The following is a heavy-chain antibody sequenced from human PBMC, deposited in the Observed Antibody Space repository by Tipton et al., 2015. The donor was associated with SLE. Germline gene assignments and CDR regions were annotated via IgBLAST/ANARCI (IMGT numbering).Heavy chain of an antibody. Sequence: SLRLSCTASEFCFSTYPMNWVRQAPRMGLALLPSTDSNGYHIYYSDSIKCRFNISRDNAQNALYLQMNSLRAEDTAVYYYARDRTPYYSNFYIVFWGQRSLVIVS. CDR1: EFCFSTYP. V-gene: IGHV3-21*01. CDR2: TDSNGYHI. J-gene: IGHJ4*02. D-gene: IGHD4-11*01. CDR3: ARDRTPYYSNFYIVF.